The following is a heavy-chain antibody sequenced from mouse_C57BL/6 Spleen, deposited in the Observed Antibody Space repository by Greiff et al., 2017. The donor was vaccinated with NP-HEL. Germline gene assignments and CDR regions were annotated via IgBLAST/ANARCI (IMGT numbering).Heavy chain of an antibody. V-gene: IGHV5-16*01. CDR1: GFTFSDYY. CDR3: ARFTTVVATPHYAMDY. D-gene: IGHD1-1*01. Sequence: DVKLQESEGGLVQPGSSMKLSCTASGFTFSDYYMAWVRQVPEKGLEWVANINYDGSSTYYLDSLKSRFIISRDNAKNILYLQMSSLKSEDTATYYCARFTTVVATPHYAMDYWGQGTSVTVSS. J-gene: IGHJ4*01. CDR2: INYDGSST.